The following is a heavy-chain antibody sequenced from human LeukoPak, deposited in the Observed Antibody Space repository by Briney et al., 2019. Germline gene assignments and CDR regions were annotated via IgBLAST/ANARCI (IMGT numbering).Heavy chain of an antibody. D-gene: IGHD3-22*01. J-gene: IGHJ4*02. Sequence: GGSLRLFCAASGFTVSSNYMSWVRQAPGKGLEWVSVIYSGGSTYYADSVKGRFTISRDNSKNTLYLQMNSLRAEDTAVYYCAREGDSSGYYPGYWGQGTLVTVSS. CDR3: AREGDSSGYYPGY. V-gene: IGHV3-66*01. CDR2: IYSGGST. CDR1: GFTVSSNY.